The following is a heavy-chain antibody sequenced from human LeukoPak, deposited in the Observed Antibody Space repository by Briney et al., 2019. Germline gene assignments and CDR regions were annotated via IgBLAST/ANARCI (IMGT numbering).Heavy chain of an antibody. CDR3: AREDLGYCSSTSCYEGTYYYYYMDV. D-gene: IGHD2-2*01. V-gene: IGHV4-59*01. CDR1: GGSISSYY. Sequence: SETLSLTCTVSGGSISSYYWSWIRQPPGKGLEWIGYIYYSGSTNYNPSLKSRVTISVDTSKNQFSLKLSSVTAADTAVYYCAREDLGYCSSTSCYEGTYYYYYMDVWGKGTTVTVSS. CDR2: IYYSGST. J-gene: IGHJ6*03.